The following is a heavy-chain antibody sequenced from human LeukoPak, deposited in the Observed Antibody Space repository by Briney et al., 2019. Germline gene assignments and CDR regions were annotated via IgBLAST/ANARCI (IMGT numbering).Heavy chain of an antibody. D-gene: IGHD7-27*01. J-gene: IGHJ4*02. Sequence: GGSLRLSCAASGFTFSTYTMYWVRHPPGKRLEWVSIIGSSGGGIHYADSVKGRFTISRDNSKNALYLQMNSLRVEDTAVYYCAIDPNWGTHSWGQGVLVTASS. CDR2: IGSSGGGI. V-gene: IGHV3-23*01. CDR3: AIDPNWGTHS. CDR1: GFTFSTYT.